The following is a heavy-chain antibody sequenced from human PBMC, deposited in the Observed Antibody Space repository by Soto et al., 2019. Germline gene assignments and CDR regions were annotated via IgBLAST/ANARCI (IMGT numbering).Heavy chain of an antibody. CDR2: IRSKANSYAT. Sequence: PGGSLRLSCAASGFTFSGSAMHWVRQASGKGLEWVGRIRSKANSYATAYAASVKGRFTISRDDSKNTAYLQMNSLKTEDTAVYYCNTEGVWFGPYGMDVWGQGTTVTVS. CDR3: NTEGVWFGPYGMDV. V-gene: IGHV3-73*01. J-gene: IGHJ6*02. CDR1: GFTFSGSA. D-gene: IGHD3-10*01.